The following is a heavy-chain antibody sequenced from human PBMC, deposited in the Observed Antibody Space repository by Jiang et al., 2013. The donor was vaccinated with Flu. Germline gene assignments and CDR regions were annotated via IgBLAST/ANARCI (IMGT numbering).Heavy chain of an antibody. CDR2: TYYRSKWYN. CDR3: AGFRELIMGFDAFDI. Sequence: NSAAWNWIRQSPSRGLEWLGRTYYRSKWYNDYAVSVKSRITINPDTSKNQFSLQLNSVTPEDTAVYYCAGFRELIMGFDAFDIWGQGTMVTVSS. J-gene: IGHJ3*02. V-gene: IGHV6-1*01. D-gene: IGHD3-10*01. CDR1: NSAA.